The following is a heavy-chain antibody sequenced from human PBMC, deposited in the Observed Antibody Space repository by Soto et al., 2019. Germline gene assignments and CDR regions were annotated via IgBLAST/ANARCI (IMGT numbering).Heavy chain of an antibody. V-gene: IGHV1-8*01. Sequence: ASVKLSCKASGYTFTSYDINWVRQATGQGLEWMGWMNPNSGNTGYAQKFQGRVTMTRNTSISTAYMELSSLRSEDTAVYYCARARARITGTKPDYYFDYWGQGTLVTVSS. CDR2: MNPNSGNT. CDR1: GYTFTSYD. J-gene: IGHJ4*02. CDR3: ARARARITGTKPDYYFDY. D-gene: IGHD1-20*01.